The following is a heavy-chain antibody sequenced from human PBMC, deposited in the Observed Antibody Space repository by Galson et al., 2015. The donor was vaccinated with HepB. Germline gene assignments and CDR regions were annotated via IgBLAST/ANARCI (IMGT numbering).Heavy chain of an antibody. J-gene: IGHJ4*02. D-gene: IGHD4-17*01. CDR3: AKADYGDSHFDY. Sequence: SLRLSCAASGFTFSSYAMSWVRQAPGKGLEWVSGISGSGGSTYHADSVKGRFTISRDNSKNTLYLQMNSLRAEDTAVYYCAKADYGDSHFDYWGQGTLVTVSS. V-gene: IGHV3-23*01. CDR2: ISGSGGST. CDR1: GFTFSSYA.